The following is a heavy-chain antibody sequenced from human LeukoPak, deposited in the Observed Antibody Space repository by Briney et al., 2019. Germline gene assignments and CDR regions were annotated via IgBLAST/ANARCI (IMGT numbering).Heavy chain of an antibody. V-gene: IGHV1-2*02. CDR3: ARDSSHFRSGYCSSTSCYRPDLNWFDP. CDR1: GYTFTGYY. CDR2: INPNSGGT. J-gene: IGHJ5*02. D-gene: IGHD2-2*01. Sequence: ASVKVSCKASGYTFTGYYMHWVRQAPGQGLEWMGWINPNSGGTNYAQKFQGRVTMTRDTSISTAYMELSRLRSDDTAVYYCARDSSHFRSGYCSSTSCYRPDLNWFDPWGQGTLVTVSS.